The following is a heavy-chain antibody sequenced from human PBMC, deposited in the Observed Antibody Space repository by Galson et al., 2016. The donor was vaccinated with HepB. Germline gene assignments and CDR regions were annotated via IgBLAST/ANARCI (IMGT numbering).Heavy chain of an antibody. J-gene: IGHJ4*02. V-gene: IGHV3-33*01. CDR2: IWYDGSNK. CDR3: ARDWGSYLDY. CDR1: GFSFSSYG. Sequence: SLRLSCAASGFSFSSYGIHWVRQAPGKGLEWVAVIWYDGSNKFYADSVKGRFTVSRDNSENTLFLQMNSLRADDTAVYYCARDWGSYLDYWGQGTLVTVSS. D-gene: IGHD3-16*01.